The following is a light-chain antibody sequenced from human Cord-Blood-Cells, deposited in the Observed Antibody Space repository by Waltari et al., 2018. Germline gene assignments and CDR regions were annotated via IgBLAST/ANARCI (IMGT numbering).Light chain of an antibody. CDR2: DAS. J-gene: IGKJ2*01. CDR1: QCVSSY. V-gene: IGKV3-11*01. CDR3: QQRSNWLYT. Sequence: EIVLTQSPATLSLFPGERASLSCRASQCVSSYLSWYQLKPGQSPRLLIYDASNRATGIPARFSGSGSGTDFTLTISSLEPEDFAVYYCQQRSNWLYTFGQGTKLEIK.